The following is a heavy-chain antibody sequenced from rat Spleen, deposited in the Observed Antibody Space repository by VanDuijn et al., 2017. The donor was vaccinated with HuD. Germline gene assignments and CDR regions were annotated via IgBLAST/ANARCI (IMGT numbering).Heavy chain of an antibody. CDR2: INFDGSST. J-gene: IGHJ1*01. CDR1: GITFSNYA. CDR3: TRGPPLIYSSYMDWYFDF. D-gene: IGHD1-2*01. Sequence: EVQLVESGGGLVQPGGTLKLSCAASGITFSNYAMAWVRQAPTKGLEWVGTINFDGSSTYYRYSVRGRFSISRDNARSTLYLQMDSLRSEDTATYYCTRGPPLIYSSYMDWYFDFWGPGTLVTVSS. V-gene: IGHV5-29*01.